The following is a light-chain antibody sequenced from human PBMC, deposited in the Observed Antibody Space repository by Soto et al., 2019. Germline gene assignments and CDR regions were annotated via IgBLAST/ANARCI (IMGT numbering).Light chain of an antibody. J-gene: IGKJ1*01. V-gene: IGKV3-20*01. CDR3: QQYGSSPWT. CDR2: GAS. Sequence: QSLSPVERATLSCRASQSVSSSYLAWYQQKPGQAPRLLIYGASSRATGIPDRFSGSGSGTDFTLTISRLEPEDFAVYYCQQYGSSPWTFGQGTKVDI. CDR1: QSVSSSY.